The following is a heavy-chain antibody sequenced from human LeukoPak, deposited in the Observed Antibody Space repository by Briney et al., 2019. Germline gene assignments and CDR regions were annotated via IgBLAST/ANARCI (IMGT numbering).Heavy chain of an antibody. D-gene: IGHD1-7*01. CDR1: GFAFNDYY. Sequence: GGSLRLSCAASGFAFNDYYMIWIRQAPGKGLDWVSYISSSGSTTDYADSVKGRFTISRDNAKNSLYLQMNSLRAEDTAVYYCARYRYNWNLIPYYFDYWGQGTLVTVSS. J-gene: IGHJ4*02. V-gene: IGHV3-11*04. CDR3: ARYRYNWNLIPYYFDY. CDR2: ISSSGSTT.